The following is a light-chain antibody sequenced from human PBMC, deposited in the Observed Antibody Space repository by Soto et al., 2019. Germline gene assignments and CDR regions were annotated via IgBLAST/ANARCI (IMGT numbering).Light chain of an antibody. CDR1: QSLVHSDVNTY. J-gene: IGKJ1*01. V-gene: IGKV2-24*01. CDR3: TQETLFPRT. CDR2: RVS. Sequence: EIVLTQAPLFSPVTLGQPASISCRSSQSLVHSDVNTYLSWIQQRPGQPPRLLIYRVSNRFSGVHDRFSVSGAGSDFTLKISRVEAEDVGVYYCTQETLFPRTFGQGTKVEIK.